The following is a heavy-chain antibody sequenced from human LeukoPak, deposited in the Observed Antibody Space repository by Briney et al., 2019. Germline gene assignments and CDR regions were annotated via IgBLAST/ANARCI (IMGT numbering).Heavy chain of an antibody. J-gene: IGHJ5*02. CDR2: INPSGGST. D-gene: IGHD3-9*01. CDR1: GYTFTSYY. Sequence: RASVKVSCKASGYTFTSYYMHWVRQAPGQGLEWMGIINPSGGSTSYAQKFQGRVTMTRDTSTSTVYMELSSLRSEDTAVYYCATEDILTGYYQARWFDPWGRGTLVTVSS. V-gene: IGHV1-46*01. CDR3: ATEDILTGYYQARWFDP.